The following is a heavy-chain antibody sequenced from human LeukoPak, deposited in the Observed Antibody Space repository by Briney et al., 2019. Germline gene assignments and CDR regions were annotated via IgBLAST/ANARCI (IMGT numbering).Heavy chain of an antibody. V-gene: IGHV4-61*02. D-gene: IGHD2-2*01. CDR3: AREDIVVVPAAMGTFDP. CDR2: SYTSGST. J-gene: IGHJ5*02. Sequence: PSQTLSLTCTVSGGSISSGSYYWSWIRQTTGKGLEWIGRSYTSGSTNYNPSLKSRVTISVDKSKNQFSLKLSSVTAADAAVYYCAREDIVVVPAAMGTFDPWGQGTLVTVSS. CDR1: GGSISSGSYY.